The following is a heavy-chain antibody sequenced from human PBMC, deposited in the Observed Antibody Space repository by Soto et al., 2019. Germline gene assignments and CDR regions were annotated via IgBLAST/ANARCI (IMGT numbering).Heavy chain of an antibody. J-gene: IGHJ4*02. V-gene: IGHV3-74*01. CDR2: INSEETTI. CDR3: VRDRSSSPFG. CDR1: GFTFSSYW. D-gene: IGHD6-13*01. Sequence: EVQLVESGGGLVQPGGSLRLSCAASGFTFSSYWRYWVRQVPGKGLVWVSRINSEETTISYADSVKARFTTSRDNAKITLYLQMNSARAEDTAVYFDVRDRSSSPFGWGQGTLVTVCS.